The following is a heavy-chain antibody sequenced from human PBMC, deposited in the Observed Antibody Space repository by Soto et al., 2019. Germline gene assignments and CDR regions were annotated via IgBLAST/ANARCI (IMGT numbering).Heavy chain of an antibody. D-gene: IGHD2-21*01. CDR2: LLQSGTT. Sequence: LQLQESGPGLVKPSGTLSLTCAVSGDSVSSNKWWGWVRQSPGKGLEWIADLLQSGTTSYSPSRESRVTVSIDASDTQRSLRLNSVYVAESAVYLCMMSPGFYKIASWGQGTLVHVS. CDR1: GDSVSSNKW. CDR3: MMSPGFYKIAS. V-gene: IGHV4-4*02. J-gene: IGHJ5*02.